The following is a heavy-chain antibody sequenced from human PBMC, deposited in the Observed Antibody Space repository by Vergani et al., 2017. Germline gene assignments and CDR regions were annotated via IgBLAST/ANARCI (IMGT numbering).Heavy chain of an antibody. CDR2: ISGSGGST. V-gene: IGHV3-23*01. CDR1: GGSISSSSYY. CDR3: AKGTTVVTPRTYYYYYYMDV. J-gene: IGHJ6*03. Sequence: LQLQESGPGLVKPSETLSLTCTVSGGSISSSSYYWGWIRQPPGKGLEWVSAISGSGGSTYYADSVKGRFTISRDNSKNTLYLKMNSLRAEDTAVYYCAKGTTVVTPRTYYYYYYMDVWGKGTTVTVSS. D-gene: IGHD4-23*01.